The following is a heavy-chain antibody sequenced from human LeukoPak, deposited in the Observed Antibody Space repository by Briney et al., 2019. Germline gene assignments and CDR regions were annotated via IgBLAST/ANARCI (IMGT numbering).Heavy chain of an antibody. J-gene: IGHJ4*02. CDR2: INHSGST. Sequence: PGGSLRLSCVASGFPFSSYWMTWVRQPPGKGLEWIGEINHSGSTNYNPSLKSRVTISVDTSKNQFSLKLSSVTAADTAVYYCARVLLPQILYYYDSSGYYHYFDYWGQGTLVTVSS. V-gene: IGHV4-34*01. D-gene: IGHD3-22*01. CDR1: GFPFSSYW. CDR3: ARVLLPQILYYYDSSGYYHYFDY.